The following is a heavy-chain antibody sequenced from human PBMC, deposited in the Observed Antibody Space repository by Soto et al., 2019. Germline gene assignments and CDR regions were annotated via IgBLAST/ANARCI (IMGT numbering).Heavy chain of an antibody. D-gene: IGHD3-22*01. J-gene: IGHJ4*02. CDR2: INSDGSST. CDR3: ARDSPTMIVVVNTFWW. V-gene: IGHV3-74*01. CDR1: GFTFSSYW. Sequence: GGSLRLSCAASGFTFSSYWMHWVRQAPGKGLVWVSRINSDGSSTSYADSVKGRFTISRDNAKNTLYLQMNSLRAEDTAVYYCARDSPTMIVVVNTFWWWGQGTLVTVSS.